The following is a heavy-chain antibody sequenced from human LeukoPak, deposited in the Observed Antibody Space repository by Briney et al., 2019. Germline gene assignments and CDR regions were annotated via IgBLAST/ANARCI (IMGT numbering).Heavy chain of an antibody. Sequence: GGSLRLSCAASGFTFSSYAMSWVRQAPGKGLEWVSAISGSGGSTYYADSVKGRFTLSRDNSKNALYLQINSLRAEDTAIYYCAREGGTTGTTLAFFDLWGRGTLVTVSS. CDR2: ISGSGGST. D-gene: IGHD1-7*01. J-gene: IGHJ2*01. CDR1: GFTFSSYA. V-gene: IGHV3-23*01. CDR3: AREGGTTGTTLAFFDL.